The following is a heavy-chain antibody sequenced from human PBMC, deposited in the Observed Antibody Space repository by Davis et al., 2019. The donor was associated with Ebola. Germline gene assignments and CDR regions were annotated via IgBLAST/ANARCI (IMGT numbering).Heavy chain of an antibody. V-gene: IGHV3-33*01. Sequence: GESLKISCAASGFTFSSYGMHWVRQAPGKGLEWVAVIWYDGSNKYYADSVKGRFTISRDNAKNSLYLQMNSLRAEDTAVYYCARGGYTTTVVTPDYWGQGTLVTVSS. J-gene: IGHJ4*02. CDR1: GFTFSSYG. CDR3: ARGGYTTTVVTPDY. D-gene: IGHD4-23*01. CDR2: IWYDGSNK.